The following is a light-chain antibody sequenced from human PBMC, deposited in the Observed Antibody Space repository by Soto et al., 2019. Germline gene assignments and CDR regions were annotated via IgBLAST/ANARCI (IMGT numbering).Light chain of an antibody. CDR3: QQRVDWLT. CDR1: QSVSIY. V-gene: IGKV3-11*01. Sequence: EIVLTQSPGTLFLSPGDRATLSCRASQSVSIYLAWYQQKPGQAPRLLIYDASNRVTGIPARFSGSGSGTDFTLTISSVEPEEFAVYYCQQRVDWLTFGGGTKLESK. CDR2: DAS. J-gene: IGKJ4*01.